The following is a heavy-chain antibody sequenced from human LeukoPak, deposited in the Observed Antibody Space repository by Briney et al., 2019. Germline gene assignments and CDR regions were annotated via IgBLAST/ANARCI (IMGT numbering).Heavy chain of an antibody. Sequence: PGGSLRLSCAASGFPLTYYGMHWVRQAPGKGLEWVALISYDGNKKYYADSVKGRFTISRDNSENTHYQQMNSLRVKDTAIYYCAKDIGEMATNWDFDYWGQGTLVTVSS. J-gene: IGHJ4*02. V-gene: IGHV3-30*18. CDR1: GFPLTYYG. CDR3: AKDIGEMATNWDFDY. D-gene: IGHD5-24*01. CDR2: ISYDGNKK.